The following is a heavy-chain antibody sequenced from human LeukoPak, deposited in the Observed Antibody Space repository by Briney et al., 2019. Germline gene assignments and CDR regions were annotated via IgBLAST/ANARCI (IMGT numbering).Heavy chain of an antibody. CDR2: IYYTGST. V-gene: IGHV4-30-4*01. CDR1: GGSISSGDYY. CDR3: ARDRIENRKWKAFDI. D-gene: IGHD5-24*01. J-gene: IGHJ3*02. Sequence: SETLSLTCTVSGGSISSGDYYWSWLRQPPGKGVEWIGYIYYTGSTYYNPSLQSRLTISTDTSKNKLSLKLSSVTAADTAVYYCARDRIENRKWKAFDIWGQGTIVTVSS.